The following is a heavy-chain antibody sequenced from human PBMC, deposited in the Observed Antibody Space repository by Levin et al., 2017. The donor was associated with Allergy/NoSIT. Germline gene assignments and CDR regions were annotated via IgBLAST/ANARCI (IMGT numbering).Heavy chain of an antibody. Sequence: GGSLRLSCAASGFTFSSYAMSWVRQAPGQGLEWVSAISGSADRAYYADFVKGRFTISRDNSKNTLSLVMNSLRVEDTAVYYCAKEGEITAYGSDWGQGTLVTVSS. CDR2: ISGSADRA. J-gene: IGHJ4*02. CDR1: GFTFSSYA. CDR3: AKEGEITAYGSD. V-gene: IGHV3-23*01. D-gene: IGHD3-10*01.